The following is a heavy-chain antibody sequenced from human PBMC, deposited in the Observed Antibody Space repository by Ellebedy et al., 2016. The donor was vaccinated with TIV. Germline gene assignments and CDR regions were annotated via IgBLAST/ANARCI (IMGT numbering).Heavy chain of an antibody. Sequence: SGPTLVXPTQTLTLTCTFSGFSLSTSGMCVSWIRQPPGKALAWLARIDWDDDKYYSTSLKTRLTISKDTSKNQVVLTMTNMDPVDTATYYCARNHVNTAMADYYYYGMDVWGQGTTVTVSS. J-gene: IGHJ6*02. CDR3: ARNHVNTAMADYYYYGMDV. V-gene: IGHV2-70*11. CDR2: IDWDDDK. CDR1: GFSLSTSGMC. D-gene: IGHD5-18*01.